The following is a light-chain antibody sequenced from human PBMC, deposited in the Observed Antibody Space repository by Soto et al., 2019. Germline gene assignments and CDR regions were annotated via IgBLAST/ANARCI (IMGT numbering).Light chain of an antibody. Sequence: QMTQSPSSLSASVGDRVTITCRASQDISNYLAWYQQKPGGAPKLLIYEASTLQSGVQSSFSGSGSGADFTITISRLQPEDVAIYYCQKYNDAPRTFGQGTRVEMK. CDR2: EAS. CDR1: QDISNY. V-gene: IGKV1-27*01. CDR3: QKYNDAPRT. J-gene: IGKJ1*01.